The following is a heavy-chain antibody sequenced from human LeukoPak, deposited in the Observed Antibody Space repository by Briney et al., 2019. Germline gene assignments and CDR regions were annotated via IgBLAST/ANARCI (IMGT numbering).Heavy chain of an antibody. J-gene: IGHJ4*02. Sequence: PGGSLRLSCAASGFTFSSYWMSWVRQAPGKGLEWVANIKQDGSEKYYVDSVKGRFTISRDNAKNSLYLQMNSLRAEDTAVYYCARYWTSFLSFSFDYWGQGALVTVSS. CDR3: ARYWTSFLSFSFDY. D-gene: IGHD3/OR15-3a*01. V-gene: IGHV3-7*01. CDR2: IKQDGSEK. CDR1: GFTFSSYW.